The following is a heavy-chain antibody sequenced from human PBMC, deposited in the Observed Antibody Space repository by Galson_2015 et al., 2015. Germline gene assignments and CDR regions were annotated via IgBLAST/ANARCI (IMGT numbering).Heavy chain of an antibody. Sequence: SLRLSCAASGFTFSSYSMNWVRQAPGKGLEWVSSISSSSSYIYYADSVKGRFTISRDNAKNSLYLQMNSLRAEDTAVYYCARGTGGASQLNNWGQGTLVTVSS. CDR1: GFTFSSYS. V-gene: IGHV3-21*01. D-gene: IGHD1-14*01. CDR2: ISSSSSYI. J-gene: IGHJ4*02. CDR3: ARGTGGASQLNN.